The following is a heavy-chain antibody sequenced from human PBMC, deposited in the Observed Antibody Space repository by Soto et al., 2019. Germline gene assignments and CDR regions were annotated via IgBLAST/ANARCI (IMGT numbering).Heavy chain of an antibody. V-gene: IGHV3-30*18. J-gene: IGHJ4*02. Sequence: GGSLRLSCAASGFTFSSYGMHWVRQAPGKGLEWVAVISYDGSNKYYADSVKGRFTISRDNSKNTLYLQMNSLRAEDTAVYYCAKDLQYYDSSGYFDYWGQGTLVTVSS. D-gene: IGHD3-22*01. CDR2: ISYDGSNK. CDR1: GFTFSSYG. CDR3: AKDLQYYDSSGYFDY.